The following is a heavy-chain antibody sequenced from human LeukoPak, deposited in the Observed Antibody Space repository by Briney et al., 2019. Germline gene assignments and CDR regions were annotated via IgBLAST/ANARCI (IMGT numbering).Heavy chain of an antibody. CDR2: IRSKTYRGTT. CDR1: GFSFGDYA. J-gene: IGHJ4*02. D-gene: IGHD3-22*01. V-gene: IGHV3-49*03. CDR3: TRDTVYYDSTD. Sequence: GGSLRLSCTASGFSFGDYAMSCFRQAPGKGLEWVGFIRSKTYRGTTEYAASVKGRFTTSRDDSKSIAYLQMDSLKTEDTAVYYCTRDTVYYDSTDWGQGTLVTVSS.